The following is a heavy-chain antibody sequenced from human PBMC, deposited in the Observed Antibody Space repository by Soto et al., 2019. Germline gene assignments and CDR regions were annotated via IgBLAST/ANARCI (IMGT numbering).Heavy chain of an antibody. J-gene: IGHJ3*02. Sequence: GESLKISCKASGYSFTTYWIGWVRQMPGKGLEWMGIIYPGDSDTRYSPSFQGQVTISVDKSISTAFLQWSSLKASDTAIYYCARVAGGSYYPRSVIDIWGQGTIVTVSS. V-gene: IGHV5-51*01. CDR1: GYSFTTYW. D-gene: IGHD3-10*01. CDR2: IYPGDSDT. CDR3: ARVAGGSYYPRSVIDI.